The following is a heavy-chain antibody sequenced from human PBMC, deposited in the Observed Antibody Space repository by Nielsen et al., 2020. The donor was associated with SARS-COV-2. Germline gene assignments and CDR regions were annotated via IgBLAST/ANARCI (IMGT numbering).Heavy chain of an antibody. Sequence: GESLKISCAASGFTFSSYAMHWVRQAPGKGLEWVAVISYDGSNKYYADSVKGRFTISRDNSKNTLYLQMNSLRAEDTAVYYCARDPKRGGYSYGYSDWGQGTLVTVSS. CDR3: ARDPKRGGYSYGYSD. D-gene: IGHD5-18*01. V-gene: IGHV3-30-3*01. J-gene: IGHJ4*02. CDR2: ISYDGSNK. CDR1: GFTFSSYA.